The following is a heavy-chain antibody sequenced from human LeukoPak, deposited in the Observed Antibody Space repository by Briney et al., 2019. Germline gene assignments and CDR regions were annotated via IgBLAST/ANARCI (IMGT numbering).Heavy chain of an antibody. CDR2: INAGNGNT. J-gene: IGHJ4*02. CDR3: ARGGLYSSTYINY. V-gene: IGHV1-3*01. D-gene: IGHD6-19*01. CDR1: GYIFSSYA. Sequence: ASVKVSCKASGYIFSSYAMHWVRQAPGQRLEWMGWINAGNGNTKYSQKFQGRVTITRDTSASTAYMELSSLRSEDTAVYYCARGGLYSSTYINYWGQGTLVTVSS.